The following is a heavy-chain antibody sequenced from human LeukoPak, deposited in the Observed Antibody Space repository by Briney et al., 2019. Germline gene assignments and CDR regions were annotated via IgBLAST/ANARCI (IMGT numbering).Heavy chain of an antibody. Sequence: SETLSLTCAVSGGSISSGGYSWSWIRQPPGKGLEWIGYIYYSGSTYYNPSLKSRVTISVDTSKNQFSLKLNSVTAADTAVYFCARGYTSGHFDYWGQGILVTVSS. J-gene: IGHJ4*02. D-gene: IGHD6-19*01. CDR1: GGSISSGGYS. V-gene: IGHV4-30-4*07. CDR2: IYYSGST. CDR3: ARGYTSGHFDY.